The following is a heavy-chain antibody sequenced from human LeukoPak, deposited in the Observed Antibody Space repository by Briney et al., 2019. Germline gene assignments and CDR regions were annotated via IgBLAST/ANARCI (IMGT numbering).Heavy chain of an antibody. CDR1: GLTFSSYA. Sequence: GGSLRLSCAASGLTFSSYAMSWVRQAPGKGLEWVSAISGSGGSTHYADSVKGRFTISRDNSKNTLYLQMNSLRAEDTAVYYCAKEAELLWFGERTGEFDYWGQGTLVTVSS. D-gene: IGHD3-10*01. CDR3: AKEAELLWFGERTGEFDY. CDR2: ISGSGGST. V-gene: IGHV3-23*01. J-gene: IGHJ4*02.